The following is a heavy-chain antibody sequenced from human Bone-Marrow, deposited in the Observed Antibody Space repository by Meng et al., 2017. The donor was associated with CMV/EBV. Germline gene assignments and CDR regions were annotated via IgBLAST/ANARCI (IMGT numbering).Heavy chain of an antibody. D-gene: IGHD2-2*01. CDR2: IYYSGST. Sequence: GSLRLSCTVSGGSISSYYWSWIRQPPGKGLEWIGYIYYSGSTNYNPSLKSRVTISVDTSKNQFSLKLSSVTAADTAVYYCTRYCSSTSCYGFDPWGQGTLVTVSS. J-gene: IGHJ5*02. V-gene: IGHV4-59*01. CDR1: GGSISSYY. CDR3: TRYCSSTSCYGFDP.